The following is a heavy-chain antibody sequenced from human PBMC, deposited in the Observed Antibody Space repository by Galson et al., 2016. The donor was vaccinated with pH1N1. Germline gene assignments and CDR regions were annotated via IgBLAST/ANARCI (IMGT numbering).Heavy chain of an antibody. D-gene: IGHD3-10*01. Sequence: ETLSLTCDVSGFSIGSGYYWGWIRQSPGKGLEWIGNIYHNNGPAYYDPSLRDRVTMSVDTSKNQFTLKLSSVTAADTAMYYCAKVSFSGASDFYDHWGRGILVIVSS. CDR3: AKVSFSGASDFYDH. J-gene: IGHJ4*02. CDR2: IYHNNGPA. V-gene: IGHV4-38-2*01. CDR1: GFSIGSGYY.